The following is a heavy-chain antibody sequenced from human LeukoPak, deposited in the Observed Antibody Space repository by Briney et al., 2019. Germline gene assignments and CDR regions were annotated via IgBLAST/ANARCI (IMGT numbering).Heavy chain of an antibody. J-gene: IGHJ6*03. CDR1: GGSFSGYY. V-gene: IGHV4-34*01. Sequence: TSETLSLTCAVYGGSFSGYYWSWIRQPPGKGLEWIGGINHSGSTNYNPSLKSRVTISVDTSKNQFSLKLSSVTAADTAVYYCARALGYDSSSYYYYYYYMDVWGKGTTVTVSS. D-gene: IGHD3-22*01. CDR3: ARALGYDSSSYYYYYYYMDV. CDR2: INHSGST.